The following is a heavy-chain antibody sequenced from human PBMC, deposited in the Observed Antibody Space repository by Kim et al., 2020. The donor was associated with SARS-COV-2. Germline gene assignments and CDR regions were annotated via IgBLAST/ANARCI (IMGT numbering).Heavy chain of an antibody. CDR3: EVGSGWSDYYYYGMDV. D-gene: IGHD6-19*01. CDR1: GGTFSSYA. J-gene: IGHJ6*02. V-gene: IGHV1-69*13. CDR2: IIPIFGTA. Sequence: SVKVSCKASGGTFSSYAISWVRQAPGQGLEWMGGIIPIFGTANYAQKFQGRVTITADESTSTAYMELSSLRSEDTAVYYCEVGSGWSDYYYYGMDVWGQGTTVTVSS.